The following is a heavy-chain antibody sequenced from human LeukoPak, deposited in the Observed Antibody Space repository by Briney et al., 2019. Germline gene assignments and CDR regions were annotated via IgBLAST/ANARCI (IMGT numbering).Heavy chain of an antibody. D-gene: IGHD3-3*01. CDR1: GFTFSDYY. V-gene: IGHV3-11*04. CDR2: ISSSGSTI. CDR3: ARERLLEWLLVFDP. Sequence: PGGSLRLSCAASGFTFSDYYMSWIRQAPGKGLEWVSYISSSGSTIYYADSVKGRFTISRNNAKNSLSLQMNSLRAEDTAVYYCARERLLEWLLVFDPWGQGTLVTVSS. J-gene: IGHJ5*02.